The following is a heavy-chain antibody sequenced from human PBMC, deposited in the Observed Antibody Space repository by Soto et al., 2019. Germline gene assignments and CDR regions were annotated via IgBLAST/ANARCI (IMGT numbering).Heavy chain of an antibody. D-gene: IGHD6-19*01. J-gene: IGHJ4*02. CDR3: ARVFKGRSGWNFDY. CDR1: GFTFSSYS. V-gene: IGHV3-21*01. CDR2: ISSSSSYI. Sequence: EVQLVESGGGLVKPGGSLRLSCAASGFTFSSYSMNWVRQAPGKGLEWVSSISSSSSYIYYADSVKGRFTISRDNAKNALYLQMNSLSAEDTAVYYCARVFKGRSGWNFDYWGQGTLVTVSS.